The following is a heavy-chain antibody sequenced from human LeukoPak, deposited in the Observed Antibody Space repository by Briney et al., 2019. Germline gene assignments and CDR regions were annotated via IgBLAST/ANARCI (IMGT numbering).Heavy chain of an antibody. CDR2: VSGSESNT. Sequence: PGGSLRLSCAASGFTFSSYAVSWVRQTPGKGLEWVSSVSGSESNTYYADSVKGRFTISRDNSKNTLYLQMNSLRAEDTAVYYCAKAVVAAAGIFYYYYYGMDVWGQGTTVTVS. V-gene: IGHV3-23*01. D-gene: IGHD6-13*01. CDR3: AKAVVAAAGIFYYYYYGMDV. CDR1: GFTFSSYA. J-gene: IGHJ6*02.